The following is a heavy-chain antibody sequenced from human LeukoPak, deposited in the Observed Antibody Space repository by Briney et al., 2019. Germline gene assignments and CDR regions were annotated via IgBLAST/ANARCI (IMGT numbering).Heavy chain of an antibody. Sequence: GESLKISCKGSGYSFTSYWIGWGRRMPGKGLGWMGIIYPGDSDARYSPSFQGQVTISADKSISTAYLQWSSLKASDTAMYYCARKSYYYGSGSYYVIDPWGQGTLVTVSS. CDR3: ARKSYYYGSGSYYVIDP. CDR1: GYSFTSYW. D-gene: IGHD3-10*01. V-gene: IGHV5-51*01. CDR2: IYPGDSDA. J-gene: IGHJ5*02.